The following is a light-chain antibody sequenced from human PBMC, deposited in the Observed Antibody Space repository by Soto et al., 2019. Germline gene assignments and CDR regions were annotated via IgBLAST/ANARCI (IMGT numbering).Light chain of an antibody. Sequence: QSVLTQPASVSGSPGQSITISCTGTSSDVGSHNLVSWYQQHPGKAPKLMIYEGSKRPSGVSNRFSGSKSGNTASLTISGLQAEDEADYYCCSYAGSSTSLYVFGTGTKVTVL. J-gene: IGLJ1*01. CDR2: EGS. CDR1: SSDVGSHNL. CDR3: CSYAGSSTSLYV. V-gene: IGLV2-23*01.